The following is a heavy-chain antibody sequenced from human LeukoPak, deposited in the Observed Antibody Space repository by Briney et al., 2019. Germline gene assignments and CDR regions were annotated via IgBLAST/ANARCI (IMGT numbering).Heavy chain of an antibody. J-gene: IGHJ5*02. Sequence: ASVKVSCKASGYTFTGYYMHWVRQAPGQGLEWMGWINPNSGGTYHGQKFQGRVTMTRDTSITTAYMELNRLRSDDTAVYYCARDPTYYYGSGSSGNWFDPWGQGTLVTVSS. D-gene: IGHD3-10*01. V-gene: IGHV1-2*02. CDR1: GYTFTGYY. CDR2: INPNSGGT. CDR3: ARDPTYYYGSGSSGNWFDP.